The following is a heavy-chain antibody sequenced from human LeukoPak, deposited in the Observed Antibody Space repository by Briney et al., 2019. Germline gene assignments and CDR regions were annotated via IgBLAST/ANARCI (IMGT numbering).Heavy chain of an antibody. J-gene: IGHJ5*02. Sequence: PGGSLRLSCVASGFPFSSYWMTWVRQAPGKGLEWVANIKQDGSKKSYVDSVKGRFTISRDNAKNSLYLQMNSLRAEDTAVYYCARGFGRPWGQGTLVTVSS. CDR1: GFPFSSYW. CDR2: IKQDGSKK. D-gene: IGHD3-10*01. V-gene: IGHV3-7*03. CDR3: ARGFGRP.